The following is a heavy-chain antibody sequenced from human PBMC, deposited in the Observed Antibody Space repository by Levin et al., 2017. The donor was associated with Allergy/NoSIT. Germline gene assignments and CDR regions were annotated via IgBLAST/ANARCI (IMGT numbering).Heavy chain of an antibody. CDR2: INHSGST. CDR1: GGSFSGYY. Sequence: SETLSLTCAVYGGSFSGYYWSWIRQPPGKGLEWIGEINHSGSTNYNPSLKSRVTISVDTSKNQFSLKLSSVTAADTAVYYCARLLYDFWSGSYYGMDVWGQGTTVTVSS. J-gene: IGHJ6*02. CDR3: ARLLYDFWSGSYYGMDV. V-gene: IGHV4-34*01. D-gene: IGHD3-3*01.